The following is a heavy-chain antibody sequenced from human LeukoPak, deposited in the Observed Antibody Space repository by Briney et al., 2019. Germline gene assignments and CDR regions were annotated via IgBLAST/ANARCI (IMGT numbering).Heavy chain of an antibody. CDR3: ARRRGGWFDP. Sequence: GGSLRLSCAASGFTFSSYEMNWVRQAPGKGLEWVSYISSSGHTIYYADSVKGRFTISRDNAKNSLYLQMNSLRDEDTAVYYCARRRGGWFDPWGQGTLVIVSS. CDR2: ISSSGHTI. J-gene: IGHJ5*02. V-gene: IGHV3-48*03. CDR1: GFTFSSYE. D-gene: IGHD3-16*01.